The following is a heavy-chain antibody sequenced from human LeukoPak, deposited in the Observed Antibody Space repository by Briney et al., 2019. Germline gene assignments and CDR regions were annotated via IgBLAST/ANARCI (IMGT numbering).Heavy chain of an antibody. CDR2: INPSGGST. CDR3: ARAYYYDSSGYSAYFQH. V-gene: IGHV1-46*01. D-gene: IGHD3-22*01. Sequence: GASVKVSCKASGYTFTSYGISWVRQAPGQGLEWMGIINPSGGSTSYAQKFQGRVTMTRDTSTSTVYMELSSLRSEDTAVYYCARAYYYDSSGYSAYFQHWGQGTLVTVSS. J-gene: IGHJ1*01. CDR1: GYTFTSYG.